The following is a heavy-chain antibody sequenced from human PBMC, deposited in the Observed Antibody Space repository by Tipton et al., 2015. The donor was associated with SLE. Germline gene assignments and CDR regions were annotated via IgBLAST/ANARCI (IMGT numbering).Heavy chain of an antibody. CDR3: AKDSSSSSSALDY. Sequence: SLRLSCAASGFTFDDYTMHWVRQAPGKGLEWVSLISWDGGSTYYADSVKGRFTISRDNSKNSLYLQMNSLRTEDTALYYCAKDSSSSSSALDYWGQGTLVTVSS. V-gene: IGHV3-43*01. CDR1: GFTFDDYT. J-gene: IGHJ4*02. CDR2: ISWDGGST. D-gene: IGHD6-6*01.